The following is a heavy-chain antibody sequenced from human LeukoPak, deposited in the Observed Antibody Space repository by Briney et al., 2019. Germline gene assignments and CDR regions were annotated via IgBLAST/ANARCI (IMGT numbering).Heavy chain of an antibody. CDR3: AKGAYDYIEIAYFDS. V-gene: IGHV3-23*01. D-gene: IGHD5-12*01. CDR2: LRGGGET. Sequence: GGSLRLSCAASGFSFTNYAMSWVRQAPARGPEWVSSLRGGGETFYADSVKGRFTMSRDISKNTLFLQMNSLRAEDTAIYYCAKGAYDYIEIAYFDSWGQGTLVTVSS. CDR1: GFSFTNYA. J-gene: IGHJ4*02.